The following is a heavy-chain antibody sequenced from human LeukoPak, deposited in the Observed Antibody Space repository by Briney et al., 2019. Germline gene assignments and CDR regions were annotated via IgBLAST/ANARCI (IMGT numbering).Heavy chain of an antibody. J-gene: IGHJ1*01. Sequence: GGSLRLSCVASGFTFSSYAMSWVRQAPGEGLEWVSAISGSGVTTHYAGFVKGRFSISRDNSKNTLYLQMNSLRAEDTALYYCAKKVVVGATSPYSDFQDWGQGTLVTVSS. CDR3: AKKVVVGATSPYSDFQD. CDR2: ISGSGVTT. CDR1: GFTFSSYA. V-gene: IGHV3-23*01. D-gene: IGHD1-26*01.